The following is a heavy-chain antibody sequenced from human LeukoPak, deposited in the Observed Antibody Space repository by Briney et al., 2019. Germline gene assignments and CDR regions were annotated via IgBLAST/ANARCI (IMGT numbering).Heavy chain of an antibody. CDR3: ARVQIGVTTMIVVVNLFDY. J-gene: IGHJ4*02. D-gene: IGHD3-22*01. Sequence: PGGSLRLSCAASRFTFSSYGIHWVRQAPGKGLEWVALISYDGSHEYYPASVKGRFTISRDNAKNSLYLQMNSLRAEDTAVYYCARVQIGVTTMIVVVNLFDYWGQGTLVTVSS. V-gene: IGHV3-30*03. CDR2: ISYDGSHE. CDR1: RFTFSSYG.